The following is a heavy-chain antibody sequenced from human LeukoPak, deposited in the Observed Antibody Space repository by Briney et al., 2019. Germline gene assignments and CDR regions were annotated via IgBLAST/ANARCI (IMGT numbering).Heavy chain of an antibody. Sequence: QTGGSLRLSCAASGFTFSSYEMNWVRQAPGKGLEWVSYISTSGSTIYYADSVKGRFTISRDNAKDSLYLRVSSLRAEDTAVYYCARGNSGTYYPFDNWGQGTLVTVSS. CDR2: ISTSGSTI. CDR3: ARGNSGTYYPFDN. CDR1: GFTFSSYE. J-gene: IGHJ4*02. D-gene: IGHD1-26*01. V-gene: IGHV3-48*03.